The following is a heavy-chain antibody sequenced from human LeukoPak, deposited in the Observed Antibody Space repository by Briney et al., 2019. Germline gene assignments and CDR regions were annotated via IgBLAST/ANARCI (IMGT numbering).Heavy chain of an antibody. CDR3: ARVRSQLWLAIAHAFDI. D-gene: IGHD5-18*01. V-gene: IGHV4-61*05. Sequence: SETLSLTCTVSGGSISSSSYYWGWIRQPPGKGLEWIGRIYTSGSTNYNPSLKSRVTMSVDTSKNQFSLKLSSVTAADTAVYYCARVRSQLWLAIAHAFDIWGQGTMVTVSS. CDR1: GGSISSSSYY. J-gene: IGHJ3*02. CDR2: IYTSGST.